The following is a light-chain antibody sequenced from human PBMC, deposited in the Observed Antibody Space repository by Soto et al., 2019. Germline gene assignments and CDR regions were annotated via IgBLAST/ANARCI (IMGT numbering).Light chain of an antibody. CDR1: SSNIGAGYD. CDR2: GNS. J-gene: IGLJ3*02. V-gene: IGLV1-40*01. Sequence: QAVVTQPPSVSGAPGQRVTISCIGSSSNIGAGYDVHWYQQLPGTAPKLLIHGNSNRPSGVPDRFSGSKSGTSASLAITGLQAEDEADYYCQSYDSSLSGWVFGGGTKLTVL. CDR3: QSYDSSLSGWV.